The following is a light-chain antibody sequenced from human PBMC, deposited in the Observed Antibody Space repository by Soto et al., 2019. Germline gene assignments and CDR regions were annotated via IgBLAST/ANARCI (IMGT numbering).Light chain of an antibody. Sequence: MTQSPATVSLSPGERATLSCRASQSVSSNLAWYQQKPGQAPRLLIYGASTRATGIPARFSGSGSGTEFTLTISTLQSEDFAVYYCQQYNIWLTFGGGTKVDIK. J-gene: IGKJ4*01. CDR1: QSVSSN. V-gene: IGKV3-15*01. CDR2: GAS. CDR3: QQYNIWLT.